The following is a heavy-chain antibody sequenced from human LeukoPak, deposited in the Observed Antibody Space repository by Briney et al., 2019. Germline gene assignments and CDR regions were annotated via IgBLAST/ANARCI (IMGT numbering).Heavy chain of an antibody. J-gene: IGHJ6*02. V-gene: IGHV1-18*01. CDR3: APIHVDTAMVGYYGMDV. CDR1: GYTFTSYG. D-gene: IGHD5-18*01. Sequence: ASVTVSCKASGYTFTSYGISWVRQAPGQGLEWMGWISAYNGNTNYAQKLQGRVTMTTDTSTSTAYMELRSLRSDDTAVYYCAPIHVDTAMVGYYGMDVWGQGTTVTVSS. CDR2: ISAYNGNT.